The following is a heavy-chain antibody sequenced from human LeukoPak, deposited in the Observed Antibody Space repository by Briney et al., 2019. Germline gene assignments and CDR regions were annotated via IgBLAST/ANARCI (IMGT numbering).Heavy chain of an antibody. CDR1: GGTFSSYA. CDR3: ATGFGVVMMDY. J-gene: IGHJ4*02. V-gene: IGHV1-69*04. CDR2: IIPILGIA. D-gene: IGHD3-3*01. Sequence: GSSVKVSCKASGGTFSSYAISWVRQAPGQGLEWMGRIIPILGIANYAQKFQGRVTITADKSTSTAYMELSSLRSEDTAVYYCATGFGVVMMDYWGQGTLVTVSS.